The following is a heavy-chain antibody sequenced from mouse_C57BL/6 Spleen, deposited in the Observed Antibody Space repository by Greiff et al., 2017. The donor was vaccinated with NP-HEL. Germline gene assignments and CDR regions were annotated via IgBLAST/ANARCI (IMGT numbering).Heavy chain of an antibody. D-gene: IGHD2-3*01. CDR3: TRRRYDGYSDY. CDR2: ISSGGDYI. CDR1: GFTFSSYA. J-gene: IGHJ2*01. Sequence: EVKLMESGEGLVKPGGSLKLSCAASGFTFSSYAMSWVRQTPEKRLEWVAYISSGGDYIYYADTVKGRFTISRDNARNTLYLQMSSLKSEDTAMYYCTRRRYDGYSDYWGQGTTLTVSS. V-gene: IGHV5-9-1*02.